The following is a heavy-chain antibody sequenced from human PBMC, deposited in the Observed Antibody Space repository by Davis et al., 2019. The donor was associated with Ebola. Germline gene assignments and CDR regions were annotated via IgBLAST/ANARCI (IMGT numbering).Heavy chain of an antibody. CDR1: GYTFKNSA. CDR3: ARGITMVRGEGWFDP. CDR2: ISAYNGNT. D-gene: IGHD3-10*01. J-gene: IGHJ5*02. Sequence: ASVKVSCKASGYTFKNSAISWVRQAPGQGLEWMGWISAYNGNTAYAQILQGRVTMTTDPSTGTAYMELRSLRSDDTALYYCARGITMVRGEGWFDPWGQGTLVTVSS. V-gene: IGHV1-18*01.